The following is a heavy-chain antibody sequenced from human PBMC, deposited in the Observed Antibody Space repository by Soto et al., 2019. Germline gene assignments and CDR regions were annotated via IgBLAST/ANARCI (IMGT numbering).Heavy chain of an antibody. D-gene: IGHD1-1*01. V-gene: IGHV3-23*01. Sequence: EVQLLESGGDLVQPGGSLRLSCAASGFAFANYAMTWVRQAPGKGLEWVSTIGGGGGSTYYADPVKGRFTISRDNSKNTVYLQMNSLRAEDTAVYFCATERLGRGADYWGQGTLVTVSS. CDR2: IGGGGGST. J-gene: IGHJ4*02. CDR1: GFAFANYA. CDR3: ATERLGRGADY.